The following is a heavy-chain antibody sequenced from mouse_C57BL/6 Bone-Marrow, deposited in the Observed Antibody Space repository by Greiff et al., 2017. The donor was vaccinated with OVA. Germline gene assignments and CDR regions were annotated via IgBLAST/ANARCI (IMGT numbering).Heavy chain of an antibody. D-gene: IGHD2-1*01. CDR1: GYSITSGYY. V-gene: IGHV3-6*01. CDR2: ISYDGSN. J-gene: IGHJ3*01. Sequence: EVKLMESGPGLVKPSQSLSLTCSVTGYSITSGYYWNWIRQFPGNKLEWMGYISYDGSNNYNPSLKNRISITRDTSKNQFFLKLNSVTTEDTATYYCARAYYGNYEGSFAYWGQGTLVTVSA. CDR3: ARAYYGNYEGSFAY.